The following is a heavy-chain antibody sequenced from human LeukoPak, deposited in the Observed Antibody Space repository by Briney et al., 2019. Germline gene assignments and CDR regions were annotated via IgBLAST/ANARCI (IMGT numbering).Heavy chain of an antibody. CDR3: ARHGDVRYFDWLKDGFDY. V-gene: IGHV4-4*09. CDR2: IYNSGIT. D-gene: IGHD3-9*01. CDR1: GGSISSYY. Sequence: TSETLSLTCTVFGGSISSYYWSWIRKSPGKGLEWIGYIYNSGITNKNPSLKSRVTISGDTSKNQFSLKLSSVTAADTAVYYCARHGDVRYFDWLKDGFDYWGQGTLVTVSS. J-gene: IGHJ4*02.